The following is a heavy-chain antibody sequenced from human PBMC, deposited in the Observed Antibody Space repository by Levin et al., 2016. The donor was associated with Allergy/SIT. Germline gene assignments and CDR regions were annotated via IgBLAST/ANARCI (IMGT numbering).Heavy chain of an antibody. J-gene: IGHJ6*02. CDR1: GFTFDDYA. D-gene: IGHD6-6*01. V-gene: IGHV3-9*01. Sequence: GGSLRLSCAASGFTFDDYAMHWVRQAPGKGLEWVSGITWNSGSIGYADSVKGRFTISRDNAKNSLYLQMNSLRAEDTALYYCAKDTSSSLYYYYGMDVWGQGTTVTVSS. CDR3: AKDTSSSLYYYYGMDV. CDR2: ITWNSGSI.